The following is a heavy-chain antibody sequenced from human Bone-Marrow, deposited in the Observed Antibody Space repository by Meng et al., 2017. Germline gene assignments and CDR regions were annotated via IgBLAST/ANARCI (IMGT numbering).Heavy chain of an antibody. CDR3: AKDLAYSSGWPSYFDY. V-gene: IGHV3-33*06. D-gene: IGHD6-19*01. CDR2: IWYDGSNK. Sequence: GESLKISCAASGFTFSSYGMHWVRQAPGKGLEWVAVIWYDGSNKYYADSVKGRFTISRDNSKNTLYLQMNSLRAEDTAVYYCAKDLAYSSGWPSYFDYWGQGTLVTVSS. J-gene: IGHJ4*02. CDR1: GFTFSSYG.